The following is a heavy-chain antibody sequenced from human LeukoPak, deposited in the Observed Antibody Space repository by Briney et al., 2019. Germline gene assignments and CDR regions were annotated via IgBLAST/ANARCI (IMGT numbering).Heavy chain of an antibody. CDR1: GYTFTGYY. J-gene: IGHJ4*02. Sequence: AASVKVSCKASGYTFTGYYMHWVRQAPGQGLEWMGWINPNSGGTNYAQKFQGRVTMTRDTSISTAYMELSRLRSDDTAVYYCATGYYDSSGYDTLDYWGQGTLVTVSS. V-gene: IGHV1-2*02. CDR2: INPNSGGT. CDR3: ATGYYDSSGYDTLDY. D-gene: IGHD3-22*01.